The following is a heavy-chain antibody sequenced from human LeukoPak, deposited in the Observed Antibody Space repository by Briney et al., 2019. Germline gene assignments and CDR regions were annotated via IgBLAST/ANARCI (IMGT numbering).Heavy chain of an antibody. CDR3: ARADYSSTWSHDYYYMDV. Sequence: SETLSLTCTVSGYSISSGYYWGWIRQPPGKGLEWIGRIYHSGSTYYNPSLKSRVTISVDTSKNQFSLKLSSVTAADTAVYYCARADYSSTWSHDYYYMDVWGKGTTVTVSS. V-gene: IGHV4-38-2*02. CDR1: GYSISSGYY. CDR2: IYHSGST. J-gene: IGHJ6*03. D-gene: IGHD6-13*01.